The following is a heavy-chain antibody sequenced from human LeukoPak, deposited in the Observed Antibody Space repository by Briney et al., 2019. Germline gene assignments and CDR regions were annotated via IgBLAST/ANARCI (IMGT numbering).Heavy chain of an antibody. CDR2: ISYDGSNK. CDR1: GFTFSSYA. CDR3: ARGRPFDY. J-gene: IGHJ4*02. Sequence: GGSLRLSCAASGFTFSSYAMHWVRQAPGKGLEWVAVISYDGSNKYYADSVKGRFTISRDNSKNTLYLQMNSLRAEDTAVYYCARGRPFDYWGQGTLVTVSS. V-gene: IGHV3-30-3*01.